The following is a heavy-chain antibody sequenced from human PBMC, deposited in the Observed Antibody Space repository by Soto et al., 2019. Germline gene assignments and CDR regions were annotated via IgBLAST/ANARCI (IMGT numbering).Heavy chain of an antibody. CDR1: VGSFSGYY. Sequence: PSETLSISGAVYVGSFSGYYWTWIRQTPGKGLEWIGEINHSGSTNYKPSLKSRVSISADTSKKQFSLNLTSVTAADTAVYYCARGECSSNYCFTRWALDIWGQGTVVTVSS. V-gene: IGHV4-34*01. J-gene: IGHJ3*02. D-gene: IGHD2-2*01. CDR2: INHSGST. CDR3: ARGECSSNYCFTRWALDI.